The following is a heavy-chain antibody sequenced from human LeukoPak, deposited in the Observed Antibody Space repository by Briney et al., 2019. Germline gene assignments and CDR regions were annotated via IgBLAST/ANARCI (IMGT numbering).Heavy chain of an antibody. V-gene: IGHV1-46*03. D-gene: IGHD1-26*01. CDR2: INPSGGST. J-gene: IGHJ5*02. Sequence: ASVPVSCKASVYTFTSYYMHWVGQPPGQGLEGMGIINPSGGSTSYAQKFQGRVTMTRHTSTSTVYMELRNLIYDDAAVVYCAKVGGIVGATGAFGYNWLHPWGKGTLVSVST. CDR1: VYTFTSYY. CDR3: AKVGGIVGATGAFGYNWLHP.